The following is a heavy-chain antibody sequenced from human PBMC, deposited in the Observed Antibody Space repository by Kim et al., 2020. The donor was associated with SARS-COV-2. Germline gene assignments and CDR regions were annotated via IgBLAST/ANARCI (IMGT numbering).Heavy chain of an antibody. V-gene: IGHV3-30*04. CDR2: ISYDGSNK. CDR1: GFTFSSYA. J-gene: IGHJ6*02. D-gene: IGHD3-22*01. Sequence: GGSLRLSCAASGFTFSSYAMHWVRQAPGKGLEWVAVISYDGSNKYYADSVKGRFTISRDNSKDTLYLQMNSLRAEDTAVYYCARDATYYYDSSGYYYPQTEYYFYYGMDVWRQGTTVTVSS. CDR3: ARDATYYYDSSGYYYPQTEYYFYYGMDV.